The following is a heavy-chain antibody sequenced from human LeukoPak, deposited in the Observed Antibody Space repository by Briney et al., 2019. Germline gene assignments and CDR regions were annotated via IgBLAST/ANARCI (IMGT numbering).Heavy chain of an antibody. CDR2: INHSGST. Sequence: SETLPLTCAVYGGSFSGYYWSWIRQPPGKGLGWIGEINHSGSTNYNPSLKSRVTISVDTSKNQFSLKLSSVTAADTAVYYCASYGSGSPPRYYYYMDVWGKGTTVTVSS. D-gene: IGHD3-10*01. V-gene: IGHV4-34*01. J-gene: IGHJ6*03. CDR3: ASYGSGSPPRYYYYMDV. CDR1: GGSFSGYY.